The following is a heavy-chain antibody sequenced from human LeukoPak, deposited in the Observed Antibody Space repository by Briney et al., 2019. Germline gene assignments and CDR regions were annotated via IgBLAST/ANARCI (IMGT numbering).Heavy chain of an antibody. CDR1: GGSFSGYY. D-gene: IGHD6-19*01. CDR2: INHSGST. V-gene: IGHV4-34*01. J-gene: IGHJ4*02. Sequence: SETLSLTCAVYGGSFSGYYWSWIRQPPPKGLEWIGEINHSGSTNYNPSLKSRVTISVDTSKNQFSLKLSSVTAADTAVYYCARRSGYSSGWYVRYWGQGTLVTVSS. CDR3: ARRSGYSSGWYVRY.